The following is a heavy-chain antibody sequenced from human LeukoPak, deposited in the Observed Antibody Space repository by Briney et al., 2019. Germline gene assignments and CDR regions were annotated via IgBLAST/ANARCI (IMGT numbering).Heavy chain of an antibody. J-gene: IGHJ4*02. V-gene: IGHV4-34*01. Sequence: SETLSLTCAVYAGSFSNYYWGWIRQTPGKGREWAGEMNDSGCYNFNPSLSGRVTKSVDTSKHQFSLKLSSVTAADTAVYYCARPRQGYGRGYYFDSWGQDTLVTVSS. CDR3: ARPRQGYGRGYYFDS. D-gene: IGHD2-15*01. CDR1: AGSFSNYY. CDR2: MNDSGCY.